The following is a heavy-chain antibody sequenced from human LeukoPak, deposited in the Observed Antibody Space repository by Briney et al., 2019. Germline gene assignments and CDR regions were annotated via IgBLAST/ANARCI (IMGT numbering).Heavy chain of an antibody. J-gene: IGHJ4*02. Sequence: GGSLRLSCAASGFTFSSYAMSWVRQAPGKGLEWASAISGSGGSTYYADSVKGRFTISRDNSKNTLYLQMNSLRAEDTAVYYCAKDYCSGGSCYTEDYWGQGTLVTVSS. CDR2: ISGSGGST. D-gene: IGHD2-15*01. CDR1: GFTFSSYA. CDR3: AKDYCSGGSCYTEDY. V-gene: IGHV3-23*01.